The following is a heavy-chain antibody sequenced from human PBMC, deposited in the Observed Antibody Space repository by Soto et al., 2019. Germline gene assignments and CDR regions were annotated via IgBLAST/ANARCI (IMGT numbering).Heavy chain of an antibody. V-gene: IGHV3-74*01. D-gene: IGHD2-2*01. CDR1: GFTFRKHW. Sequence: PGGAPRPSRVAPGFTFRKHWMHWGRPSPGKGLVWVSQINSDGSSANYADAVKGRFTFSRDNAKKTLYLQMNSLRAEDTAVYYCARGACNGTSCYVFDPWGPGTLVTVSS. CDR2: INSDGSSA. J-gene: IGHJ5*02. CDR3: ARGACNGTSCYVFDP.